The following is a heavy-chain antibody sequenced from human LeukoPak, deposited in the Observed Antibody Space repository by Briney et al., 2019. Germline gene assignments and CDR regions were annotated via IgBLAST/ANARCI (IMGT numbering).Heavy chain of an antibody. CDR3: ARDSDSSSWFIDY. D-gene: IGHD6-13*01. Sequence: ASVKVSCKASGYTFTGYYMHWVRQAPGQGLEWMGWINPNSGGTNYAQKFQGRVTMTRDTSISTAYMELSRLRSDDTAVYYCARDSDSSSWFIDYWGQGTLVTVSS. J-gene: IGHJ4*02. V-gene: IGHV1-2*02. CDR1: GYTFTGYY. CDR2: INPNSGGT.